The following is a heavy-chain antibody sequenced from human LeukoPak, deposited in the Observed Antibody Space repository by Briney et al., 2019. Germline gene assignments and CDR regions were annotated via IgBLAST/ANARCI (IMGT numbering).Heavy chain of an antibody. Sequence: GGSLRLSCAASGFTFKDYWMHWVRQAPGKGLVWVSRIKSDGSSTSYADSVKGRFTISRDNAKNTLYLQMKSLRAEDSGVYYCARRRTNYYYHYGMDVWGQGTTVTVPS. CDR2: IKSDGSST. CDR3: ARRRTNYYYHYGMDV. J-gene: IGHJ6*02. CDR1: GFTFKDYW. V-gene: IGHV3-74*01.